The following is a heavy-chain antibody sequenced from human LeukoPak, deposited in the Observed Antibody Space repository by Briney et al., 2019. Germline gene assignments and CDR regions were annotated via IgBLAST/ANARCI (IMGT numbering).Heavy chain of an antibody. CDR3: AGVCIVGATRCDAFDI. J-gene: IGHJ3*02. V-gene: IGHV4-38-2*01. D-gene: IGHD1-26*01. CDR2: IYHSGST. Sequence: SETLSLTCAVSGYSISSGYYWGWIRQPPGKGLEWIGSIYHSGSTYYNPSLKSRVTISVDTSKNQFSLELSSVTAADTAVYYCAGVCIVGATRCDAFDIWGQGTMVTVSS. CDR1: GYSISSGYY.